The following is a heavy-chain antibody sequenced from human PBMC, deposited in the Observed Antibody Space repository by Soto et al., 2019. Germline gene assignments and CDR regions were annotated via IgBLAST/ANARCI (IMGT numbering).Heavy chain of an antibody. CDR3: AKGPEYDILTGCDY. J-gene: IGHJ4*02. D-gene: IGHD3-9*01. Sequence: EVQLLESGGGFVQPGESLRLSCAASGFTFSLSAMSWVRQAPGRGRDWVSSLSGGGSTTDYADSVKGRFTISRDNSKNTVHLQMNSLRAEDTAVYYCAKGPEYDILTGCDYWGQGALGTVSS. V-gene: IGHV3-23*01. CDR1: GFTFSLSA. CDR2: LSGGGSTT.